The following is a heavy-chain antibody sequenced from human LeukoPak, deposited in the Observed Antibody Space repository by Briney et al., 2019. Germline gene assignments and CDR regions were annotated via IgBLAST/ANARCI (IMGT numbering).Heavy chain of an antibody. CDR1: GGSISSYY. V-gene: IGHV4-34*01. CDR2: INHSGST. J-gene: IGHJ5*02. D-gene: IGHD3-10*01. CDR3: ARQTPPSYYYGSGSYKANWFDP. Sequence: SETLSLTCTVSGGSISSYYWSWIRQPPGKGLEWIGEINHSGSTNYNPSLKSRVTISVDTSKNQFSLKLSSVTAADTAVYYCARQTPPSYYYGSGSYKANWFDPWGQGTLVTVSS.